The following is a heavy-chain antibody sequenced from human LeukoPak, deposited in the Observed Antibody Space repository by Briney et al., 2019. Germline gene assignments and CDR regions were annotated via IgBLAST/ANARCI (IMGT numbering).Heavy chain of an antibody. V-gene: IGHV1-8*01. J-gene: IGHJ5*02. CDR2: MSPYGGNT. CDR1: GYAFTTSD. D-gene: IGHD1-1*01. Sequence: ASVKVSCKASGYAFTTSDFNWVRQATGQGLEWMGWMSPYGGNTRYAQKFQARITMTRNTSASTAYMELSRLRPEDTAVYYCARDTTIGTTRFDPWGQGTLVTVSP. CDR3: ARDTTIGTTRFDP.